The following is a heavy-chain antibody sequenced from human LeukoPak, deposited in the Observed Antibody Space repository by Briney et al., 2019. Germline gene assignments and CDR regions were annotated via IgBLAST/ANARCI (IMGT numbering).Heavy chain of an antibody. Sequence: SETLSLTCTVSGGSISSYYWSWIRQPAGKGLEWIGRIYTSGSTNYNPSLKSRVTISVDTSKNQFSLKLSSVTAADTAVYYCARERYGSGRSYYYYYMGVWGKGTTVTVSS. CDR2: IYTSGST. CDR3: ARERYGSGRSYYYYYMGV. CDR1: GGSISSYY. V-gene: IGHV4-4*07. J-gene: IGHJ6*03. D-gene: IGHD3-10*01.